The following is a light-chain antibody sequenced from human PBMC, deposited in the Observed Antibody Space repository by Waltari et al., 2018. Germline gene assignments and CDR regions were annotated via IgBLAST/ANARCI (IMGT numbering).Light chain of an antibody. V-gene: IGKV1-39*01. CDR2: AAS. CDR3: QQSYNTPPN. Sequence: DIQMTQSPSSLSASVGDRVTITCRASQFISSFLNWYQQKPGRAPKLLIFAASSLERGVPPRFSGSGSGTDFTLSISSLQVEDFATYYCQQSYNTPPNFGGGTKVEIK. J-gene: IGKJ4*01. CDR1: QFISSF.